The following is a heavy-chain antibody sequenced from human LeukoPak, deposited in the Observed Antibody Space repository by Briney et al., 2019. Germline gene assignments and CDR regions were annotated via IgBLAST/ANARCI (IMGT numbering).Heavy chain of an antibody. Sequence: GGSLRLSCAASGFTFEDYGMNWVRQAPGKGLEWVSYITSRSTIYYADSVRGRFTISRDNVKNSLYLEMSSLRDDDTAVYYCARRLSGSYLDYWGQGTLVTVSS. J-gene: IGHJ4*02. CDR1: GFTFEDYG. V-gene: IGHV3-69-1*01. CDR3: ARRLSGSYLDY. D-gene: IGHD3-10*01. CDR2: ITSRSTI.